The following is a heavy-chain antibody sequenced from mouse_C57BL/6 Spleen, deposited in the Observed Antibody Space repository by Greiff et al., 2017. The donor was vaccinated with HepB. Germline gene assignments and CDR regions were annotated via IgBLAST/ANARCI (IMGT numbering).Heavy chain of an antibody. CDR3: ARHEDRYYDYDVWAFAY. CDR2: FYPGSGSI. V-gene: IGHV1-62-2*01. Sequence: QVQLQQSGAELVKPGASVKLSCKASGYTFTEYTIHWVKQRSGKGLEWIGWFYPGSGSIKYNEKFKDKATLTADKSSSPVYMVLSRLTSEDSAVYFCARHEDRYYDYDVWAFAYWGQGTLVTVSA. CDR1: GYTFTEYT. J-gene: IGHJ3*01. D-gene: IGHD2-4*01.